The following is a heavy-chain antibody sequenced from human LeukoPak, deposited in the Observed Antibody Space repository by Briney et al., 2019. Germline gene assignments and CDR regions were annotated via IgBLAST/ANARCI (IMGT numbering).Heavy chain of an antibody. Sequence: GGSLRLSCAASGFTFSSYSMNWVRQAPGKGLEWVSYISSSSSTIYYADSVKGRFTISRDNAKNSLYLQMNSLRAEDTAVYYCARDKSYGMDVRGQGTTVTVSS. J-gene: IGHJ6*02. CDR1: GFTFSSYS. CDR2: ISSSSSTI. V-gene: IGHV3-48*01. CDR3: ARDKSYGMDV.